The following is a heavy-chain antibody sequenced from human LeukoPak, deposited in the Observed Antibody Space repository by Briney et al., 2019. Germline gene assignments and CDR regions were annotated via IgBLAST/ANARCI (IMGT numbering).Heavy chain of an antibody. J-gene: IGHJ3*02. Sequence: SETLSLTCAVSGYSISSGYYWSWIRRPAGKGLEWMGRVFTSGSPNYNPSLKRRATTSVDTSKNQFSLKLSSVTAGDTAVYCCASARLFGGVFAFDIWGQGTGVSVSS. D-gene: IGHD3-16*01. CDR1: GYSISSGYY. CDR3: ASARLFGGVFAFDI. CDR2: VFTSGSP. V-gene: IGHV4-4*07.